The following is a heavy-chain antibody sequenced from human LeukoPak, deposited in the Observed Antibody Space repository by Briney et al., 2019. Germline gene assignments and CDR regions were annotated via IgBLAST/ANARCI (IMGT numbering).Heavy chain of an antibody. D-gene: IGHD3-3*01. CDR2: IYYSGST. Sequence: PSQTLSLTCTVSGGSISSGGYYWSWIRQHPGKGLEWIGYIYYSGSTYYNPSLKSRVTISVDTSKNQFSLKLSSVTAADTAVYYCAGGERYYDFWSGYSRGFSGFDYWGQGTLVTVSS. CDR3: AGGERYYDFWSGYSRGFSGFDY. CDR1: GGSISSGGYY. J-gene: IGHJ4*02. V-gene: IGHV4-30-4*08.